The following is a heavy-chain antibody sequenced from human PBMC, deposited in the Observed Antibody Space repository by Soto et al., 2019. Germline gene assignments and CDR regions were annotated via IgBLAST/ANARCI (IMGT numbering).Heavy chain of an antibody. Sequence: QVQLVQSGAEVKKPGASVKVSCKASGYTFTNYGISWVRQAPGQGLEWMGWISAYNGNINYAQKLQGRVTMTTDTAPSTAYMELRSLRSDETAMYYCASSDCGGNCYSNLPLDDSYYRRDVWGQGTTVTVSS. D-gene: IGHD2-21*02. CDR3: ASSDCGGNCYSNLPLDDSYYRRDV. V-gene: IGHV1-18*01. CDR1: GYTFTNYG. CDR2: ISAYNGNI. J-gene: IGHJ6*02.